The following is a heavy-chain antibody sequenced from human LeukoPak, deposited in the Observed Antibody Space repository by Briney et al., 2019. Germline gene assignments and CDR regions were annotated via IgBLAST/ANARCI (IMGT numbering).Heavy chain of an antibody. V-gene: IGHV1-18*01. CDR2: ISAHNGNT. Sequence: ASVKVSCKASGYTFTSYGINWVRQAPGQGLEWMGWISAHNGNTNYAQKLQDRVTMTTDTSTSTAYMELRSLRSDDTAVSYCARGAGTGTRWFDFWGQGTLITVSS. CDR1: GYTFTSYG. CDR3: ARGAGTGTRWFDF. D-gene: IGHD1-7*01. J-gene: IGHJ5*01.